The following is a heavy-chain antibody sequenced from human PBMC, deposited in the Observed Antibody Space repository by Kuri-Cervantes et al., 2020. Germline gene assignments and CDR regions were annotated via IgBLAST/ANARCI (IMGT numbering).Heavy chain of an antibody. D-gene: IGHD6-25*01. Sequence: GESLKISCAASGFTFSSYSMNWVRQAPGKGLEWVSSISSSSSYIYYADSVKGRFTISRDNAKNSLYLQMNSLRAEDTALYHCARDNRGYSSAWFDPWGQGTLVTVSS. CDR1: GFTFSSYS. V-gene: IGHV3-21*04. CDR3: ARDNRGYSSAWFDP. CDR2: ISSSSSYI. J-gene: IGHJ5*02.